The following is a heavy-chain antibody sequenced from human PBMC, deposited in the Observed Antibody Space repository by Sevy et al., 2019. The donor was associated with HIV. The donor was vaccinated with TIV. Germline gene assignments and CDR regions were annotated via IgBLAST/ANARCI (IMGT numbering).Heavy chain of an antibody. CDR2: INHSGST. J-gene: IGHJ4*02. D-gene: IGHD2-15*01. Sequence: SETLSLTCAVYGGSFSGYYWSWIRQPPGKGLEWIGEINHSGSTNYNPSLKSRVTISVDTSKNQLSLKVSSVTAADTAVYYCARSQHLYCSGGSCYPSASPYFDYWGQGTLVTVSS. V-gene: IGHV4-34*01. CDR1: GGSFSGYY. CDR3: ARSQHLYCSGGSCYPSASPYFDY.